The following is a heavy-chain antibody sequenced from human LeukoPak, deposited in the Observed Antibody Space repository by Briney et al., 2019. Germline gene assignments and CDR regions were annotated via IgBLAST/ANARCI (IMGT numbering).Heavy chain of an antibody. CDR2: ISSDGYST. V-gene: IGHV3-23*01. CDR3: AKVIGSGSYSPNYYYYGMDV. Sequence: GGSLRLSCAASGFIFNTHAMSWVRQAPGKGLGWVSGISSDGYSTYYADSVKGRFTISRDPSQNTLYLEMNSLRVEDTAVYYCAKVIGSGSYSPNYYYYGMDVWGQGTTVTVSS. CDR1: GFIFNTHA. D-gene: IGHD3-10*01. J-gene: IGHJ6*02.